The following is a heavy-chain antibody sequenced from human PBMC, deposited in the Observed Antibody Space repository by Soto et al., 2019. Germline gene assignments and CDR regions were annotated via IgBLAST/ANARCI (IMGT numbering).Heavy chain of an antibody. CDR2: ISAYNGNT. Sequence: QVQLVQSGAEVKKPGASVKVSCKASGYTFTSYGISWVRQAPGQGLEWMGWISAYNGNTNYAQKRQGRVTMTTDTSTSTAYMELRSLRSDDTAVYYCAAPTGTTSRKNYYYGMDVWGQGTTVTVSS. V-gene: IGHV1-18*04. CDR3: AAPTGTTSRKNYYYGMDV. J-gene: IGHJ6*02. CDR1: GYTFTSYG. D-gene: IGHD1-7*01.